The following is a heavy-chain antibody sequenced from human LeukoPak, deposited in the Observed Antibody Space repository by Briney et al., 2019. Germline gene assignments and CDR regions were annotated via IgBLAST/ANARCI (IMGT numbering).Heavy chain of an antibody. V-gene: IGHV4-4*07. CDR1: GGSISSYY. D-gene: IGHD3-22*01. CDR3: ARDSRPYYYDSSGYYVSYYFDY. Sequence: SETLSLTCTVSGGSISSYYWSWIRQPAGKGLEWIGRIYTSGSTNYNPSLKSRVTMSVDTSKNQFSLKLSSVTAADTAVYYCARDSRPYYYDSSGYYVSYYFDYWGRGTLVTVSS. J-gene: IGHJ4*02. CDR2: IYTSGST.